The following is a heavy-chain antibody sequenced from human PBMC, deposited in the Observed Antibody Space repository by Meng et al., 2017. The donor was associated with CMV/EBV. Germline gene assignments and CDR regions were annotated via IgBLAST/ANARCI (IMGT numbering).Heavy chain of an antibody. V-gene: IGHV3-11*04. D-gene: IGHD3-3*01. Sequence: GSLRLSCAASGFTFSDYYMSWIRQAPGKGLEWVSYISSSGSTIYYADSVKGRLTISRDNAKNSLYLQMNSLRAEDTAVYYCARNDHDFWSGYSYGMDVWGQGTTVTVSS. J-gene: IGHJ6*02. CDR3: ARNDHDFWSGYSYGMDV. CDR2: ISSSGSTI. CDR1: GFTFSDYY.